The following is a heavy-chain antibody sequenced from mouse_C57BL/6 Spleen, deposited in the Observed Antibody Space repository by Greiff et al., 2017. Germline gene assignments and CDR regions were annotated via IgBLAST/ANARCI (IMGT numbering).Heavy chain of an antibody. V-gene: IGHV14-2*01. Sequence: EVQLQESGAELVKPGASVKLSCTASGFNIKDYYMHWVKQRTEQGLEWIGRIDPEDGETKYAPKFPGKATITADTSSNAAYLQLSSLTSEDTAVYYCARAGDYWGQGTSVTVSS. J-gene: IGHJ4*01. CDR2: IDPEDGET. CDR3: ARAGDY. CDR1: GFNIKDYY.